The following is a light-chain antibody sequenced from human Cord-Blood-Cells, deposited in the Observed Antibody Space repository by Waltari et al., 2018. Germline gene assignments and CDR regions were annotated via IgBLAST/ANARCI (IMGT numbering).Light chain of an antibody. CDR2: DVS. CDR1: SSDVGGYNY. Sequence: QSALTQPRSVSGSPGQSVNISCTGTSSDVGGYNYVSWYQQHPGKAPKLMIYDVSKRPSGVPDRFSGSKSGNTASLTISGLQAEDEADYYCCSYAGSYSRYVFGTGTKVTVL. CDR3: CSYAGSYSRYV. V-gene: IGLV2-11*01. J-gene: IGLJ1*01.